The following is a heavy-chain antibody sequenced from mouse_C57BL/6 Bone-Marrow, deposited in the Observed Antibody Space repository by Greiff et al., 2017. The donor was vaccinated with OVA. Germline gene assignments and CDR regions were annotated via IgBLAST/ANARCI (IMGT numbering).Heavy chain of an antibody. CDR2: INPSSGYT. CDR3: AGGRITTIVDC. J-gene: IGHJ2*01. V-gene: IGHV1-7*01. D-gene: IGHD1-1*01. CDR1: GYTFTSYW. Sequence: VQLQQSGAELAKPGASVKLSCKASGYTFTSYWMHWVKQRPGQGLEWIGYINPSSGYTKYNQKFKDKATLTADKSSSTAYMQLSSLTYEDSAVYDCAGGRITTIVDCWGQGTTLTVSS.